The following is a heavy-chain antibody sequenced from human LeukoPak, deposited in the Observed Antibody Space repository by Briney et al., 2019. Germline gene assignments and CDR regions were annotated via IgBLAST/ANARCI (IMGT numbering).Heavy chain of an antibody. CDR2: IIPIFGTA. J-gene: IGHJ4*02. V-gene: IGHV1-69*01. D-gene: IGHD5-18*01. CDR3: ARNVDTAMGQVDY. Sequence: AASVKVSCKASGGTFSSYAISWVRQSPGQGLEWMRGIIPIFGTANYAQKFQGRVTITAEESTSTAYMELSSLRSEDTAVYYCARNVDTAMGQVDYWGQGTLVTVSS. CDR1: GGTFSSYA.